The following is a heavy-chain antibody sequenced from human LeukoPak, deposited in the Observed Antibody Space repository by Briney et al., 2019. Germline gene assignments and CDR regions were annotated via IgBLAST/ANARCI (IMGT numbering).Heavy chain of an antibody. CDR2: INWNGGST. V-gene: IGHV3-20*04. CDR3: ARDCSSTSCYDYYYTDV. CDR1: GFTFDDYG. Sequence: GGSLRLSCAASGFTFDDYGMSWVRQAPGKGLEWVSGINWNGGSTGYADSVKGRFTISRDNAKNSLYLQMNSLRAEDTAVYYCARDCSSTSCYDYYYTDVWGKGTTVTVSS. D-gene: IGHD2-2*01. J-gene: IGHJ6*03.